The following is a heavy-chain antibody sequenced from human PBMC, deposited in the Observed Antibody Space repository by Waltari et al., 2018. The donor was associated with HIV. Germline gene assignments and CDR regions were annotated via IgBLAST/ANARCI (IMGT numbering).Heavy chain of an antibody. CDR3: ARDLAGQQVVGDH. CDR1: GFHFSRYW. J-gene: IGHJ4*02. V-gene: IGHV3-7*01. CDR2: IKQDGSEK. Sequence: EVQLVESGGGLVQPGGSLRLSCAASGFHFSRYWMSWVRQAPGKGLEWVANIKQDGSEKDYVDSVKGRFTISRDNAKNSLYLQMNSLRAEDTAVYYCARDLAGQQVVGDHWGQGTLVTVSS. D-gene: IGHD6-13*01.